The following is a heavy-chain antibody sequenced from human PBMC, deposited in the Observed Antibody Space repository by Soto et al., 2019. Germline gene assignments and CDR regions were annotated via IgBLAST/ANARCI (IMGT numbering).Heavy chain of an antibody. CDR2: LVHSGTT. CDR3: AYSTGWYRHDV. J-gene: IGHJ3*01. V-gene: IGHV4-4*02. D-gene: IGHD6-19*01. Sequence: QVQLQESGPGLVKPSGTLSLTCAVSGDSISSPKWWTWLRQPPGKGLEWIGDLVHSGTTNYNPSLMSRVTLSVDKPQHQFSLKLTSVTAADTAIYYCAYSTGWYRHDVWGQWTSVTVSS. CDR1: GDSISSPKW.